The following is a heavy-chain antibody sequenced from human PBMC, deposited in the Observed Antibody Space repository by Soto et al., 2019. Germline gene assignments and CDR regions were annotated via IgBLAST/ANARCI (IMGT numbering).Heavy chain of an antibody. V-gene: IGHV3-53*01. Sequence: EVQLVESGGGLIQPGGSLRLSCAASGFTVSSNYMSWVRQAPGKGLEWVSVIYSGGSTYYADSVKGRFTISRDNSKNTLYLQMNSLRAKDTAVYYCARDRRVTGYYYYGMDVWGQGTTVTVSS. CDR3: ARDRRVTGYYYYGMDV. D-gene: IGHD4-4*01. CDR1: GFTVSSNY. CDR2: IYSGGST. J-gene: IGHJ6*02.